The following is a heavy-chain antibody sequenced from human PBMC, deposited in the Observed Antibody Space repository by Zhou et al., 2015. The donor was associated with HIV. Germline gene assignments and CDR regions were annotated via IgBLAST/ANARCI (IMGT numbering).Heavy chain of an antibody. V-gene: IGHV1-69*01. Sequence: QVQLVQSGAEVKKPGSSVKVSCKASGGTFSSYAISWVRQAPGQGLEWMGGIIPIFGTANYAQKFQGRVTITADESTSTAYMELSSLRSEDTAVYYCAREESYGALPSLADAFDIWGQGTMVTVSS. J-gene: IGHJ3*02. CDR1: GGTFSSYA. CDR3: AREESYGALPSLADAFDI. CDR2: IIPIFGTA. D-gene: IGHD5-18*01.